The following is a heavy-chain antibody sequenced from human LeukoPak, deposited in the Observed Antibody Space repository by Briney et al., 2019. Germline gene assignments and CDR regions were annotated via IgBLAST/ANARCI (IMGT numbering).Heavy chain of an antibody. CDR1: GSTFSSYG. J-gene: IGHJ4*02. D-gene: IGHD5-18*01. V-gene: IGHV3-30*18. CDR2: ISYDGSNK. Sequence: PGRSLRLSCAASGSTFSSYGMHWVRQAPGKGLEWVAVISYDGSNKYYADSVKGRFTVSRDNSKNTLYLQMNSLRAEDTAVYYCAKDLESAVYSYGEADYWGQGTLVTVSS. CDR3: AKDLESAVYSYGEADY.